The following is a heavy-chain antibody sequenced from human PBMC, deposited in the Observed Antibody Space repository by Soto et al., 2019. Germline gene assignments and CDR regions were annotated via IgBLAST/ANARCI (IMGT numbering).Heavy chain of an antibody. Sequence: ASVKVSCKGFGYSFMKYGINWVRRAPGQGLEWVGWISPYSGYTHSAQKFHGRLTLTTDTAASTAYMELRILRSADTALYYCAREASVLIPAAQPSRFDSWGQGTLVTV. CDR3: AREASVLIPAAQPSRFDS. D-gene: IGHD2-2*01. CDR1: GYSFMKYG. V-gene: IGHV1-18*01. J-gene: IGHJ4*02. CDR2: ISPYSGYT.